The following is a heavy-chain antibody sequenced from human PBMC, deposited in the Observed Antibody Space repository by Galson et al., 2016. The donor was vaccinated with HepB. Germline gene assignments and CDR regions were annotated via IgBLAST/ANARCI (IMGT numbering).Heavy chain of an antibody. CDR2: ISGSGSST. D-gene: IGHD5-24*01. J-gene: IGHJ5*02. Sequence: SLRLSCAASGFTFSSYAMRWVRQAPGKGLEWVSGISGSGSSTYYADSVKVRFTISRDNSKNTLYLQMNSLRVEDTAVYYCAKGVSTMRTYTWFDPWGQGTLVTVSS. CDR3: AKGVSTMRTYTWFDP. CDR1: GFTFSSYA. V-gene: IGHV3-23*01.